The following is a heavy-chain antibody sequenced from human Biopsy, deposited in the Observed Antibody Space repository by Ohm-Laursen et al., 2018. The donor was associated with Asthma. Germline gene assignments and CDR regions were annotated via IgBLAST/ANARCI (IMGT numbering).Heavy chain of an antibody. CDR2: IYSGGTS. V-gene: IGHV3-53*01. D-gene: IGHD3-22*01. J-gene: IGHJ4*02. CDR3: ARGDSSNWSHYYFDY. CDR1: GFAVSRDH. Sequence: GSLRLSCTASGFAVSRDHMFWVRQAPGKGLEWVSVIYSGGTSHTADSVRGRFTISRDHSKNTLYFQMHSLRAEDTAVYYCARGDSSNWSHYYFDYWGQGTLVTVSS.